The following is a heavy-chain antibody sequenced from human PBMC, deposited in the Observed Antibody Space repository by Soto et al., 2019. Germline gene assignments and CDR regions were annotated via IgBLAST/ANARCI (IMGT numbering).Heavy chain of an antibody. D-gene: IGHD3-10*01. Sequence: QVQLVESGGGVVQPGRSLSLSCAASGFTFSSYGIHWVRQAPGKGLEWVAVIWYDGSNKYYADSVKGRFTISRDNSKNTLYLQLSSVRAGDTAVYYCAREVLVRGSKYHGMDVWGQGTTVTVSS. CDR2: IWYDGSNK. CDR3: AREVLVRGSKYHGMDV. J-gene: IGHJ6*02. CDR1: GFTFSSYG. V-gene: IGHV3-33*01.